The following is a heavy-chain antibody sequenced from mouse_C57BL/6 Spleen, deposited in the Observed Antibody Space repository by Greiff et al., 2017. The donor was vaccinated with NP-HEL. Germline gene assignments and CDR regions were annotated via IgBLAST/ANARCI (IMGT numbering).Heavy chain of an antibody. V-gene: IGHV1-42*01. CDR2: INPSTGGT. CDR1: GYSFTGYY. CDR3: AIYGSSSYWYFDV. J-gene: IGHJ1*03. D-gene: IGHD1-1*01. Sequence: VQLKQSGPELVKPGASVKISCKASGYSFTGYYMNWVKQSPEKSLEWIGEINPSTGGTTYNQKFKAKATLTVDKSSSTAYMQLKSLTSEDSAVYYCAIYGSSSYWYFDVWGTGTTVTVSS.